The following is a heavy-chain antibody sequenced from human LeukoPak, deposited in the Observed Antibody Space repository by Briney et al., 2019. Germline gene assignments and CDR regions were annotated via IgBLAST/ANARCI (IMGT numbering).Heavy chain of an antibody. Sequence: GASVKVSCKASGYTFTSYYMHWVRQAPGQGLEWMGIINPSGGSTSYAQKLQGRVTMTRDTSTSTVYMELSSLRSEDTAVYYCARDASPSMVRGVMGDYWGQGTLVTVSS. CDR3: ARDASPSMVRGVMGDY. V-gene: IGHV1-46*01. CDR2: INPSGGST. J-gene: IGHJ4*02. D-gene: IGHD3-10*01. CDR1: GYTFTSYY.